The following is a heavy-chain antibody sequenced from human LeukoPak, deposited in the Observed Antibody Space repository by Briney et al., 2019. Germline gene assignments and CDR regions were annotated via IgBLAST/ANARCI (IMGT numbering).Heavy chain of an antibody. CDR1: GGSISSSSYY. CDR3: ARHRDCGGDCYSGYLDY. D-gene: IGHD2-21*02. V-gene: IGHV4-39*01. Sequence: SETLSLTCPVSGGSISSSSYYWGWLRQPPGKGLEWLGSFYYRGRTYYNPSLKSRVTISVDTSKNQFSLKLGSVTAADTAVYYCARHRDCGGDCYSGYLDYWGQGTLVTVSS. CDR2: FYYRGRT. J-gene: IGHJ4*02.